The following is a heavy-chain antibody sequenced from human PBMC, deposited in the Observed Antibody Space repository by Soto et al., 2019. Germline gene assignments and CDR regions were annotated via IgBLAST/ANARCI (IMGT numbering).Heavy chain of an antibody. Sequence: GGSLRLSCAASGFTFSSYGMHWVRQAPGKGLEWVAVISYDGSKKYYADSVKGRFTISRDNSKNTLYLQMDSLRDEDTAVYYCARGYTSGYPSNWFDYWGQGTLVTVSS. CDR1: GFTFSSYG. J-gene: IGHJ5*01. CDR2: ISYDGSKK. CDR3: ARGYTSGYPSNWFDY. D-gene: IGHD3-3*01. V-gene: IGHV3-30*03.